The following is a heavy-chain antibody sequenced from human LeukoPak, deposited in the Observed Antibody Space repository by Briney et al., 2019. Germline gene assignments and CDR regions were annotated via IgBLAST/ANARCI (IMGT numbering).Heavy chain of an antibody. CDR1: GFTFSSYG. CDR2: ISYDGSNK. V-gene: IGHV3-30*03. Sequence: GGSLRLSCAASGFTFSSYGMHWVRQAPGKGLGWVAVISYDGSNKYYADSVKGRFTISRDNSKNTLYLQINSLRAEDTAVYYCARDDSPVTTWLDYWGQGTLVTVSS. D-gene: IGHD4-17*01. J-gene: IGHJ4*02. CDR3: ARDDSPVTTWLDY.